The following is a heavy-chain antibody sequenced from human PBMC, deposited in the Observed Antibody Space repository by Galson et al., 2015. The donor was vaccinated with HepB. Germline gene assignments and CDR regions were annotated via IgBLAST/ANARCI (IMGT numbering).Heavy chain of an antibody. CDR3: ARPLVLNGRFTPGVGLFHV. J-gene: IGHJ3*01. Sequence: SETLSLTCAVSGVSISGGQYYWGWIRQSPKKRLEWIGSIYYGGRTYFSPSFQSRVAMSVDTSKNQLSLTLSSVTAADTAVYYCARPLVLNGRFTPGVGLFHVGGHGKMVTVAA. CDR1: GVSISGGQYY. CDR2: IYYGGRT. D-gene: IGHD2-8*01. V-gene: IGHV4-39*01.